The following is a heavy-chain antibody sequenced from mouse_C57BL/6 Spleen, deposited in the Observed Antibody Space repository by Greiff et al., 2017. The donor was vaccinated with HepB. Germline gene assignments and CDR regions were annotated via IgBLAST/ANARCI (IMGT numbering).Heavy chain of an antibody. CDR3: TRTVVKHFDV. CDR1: GYTFTDYE. D-gene: IGHD1-1*01. V-gene: IGHV1-15*01. Sequence: VQLQQSGAELVRPGASVTLSCKASGYTFTDYEMHWVKQTPVHGLEWIGAIDPETGGTAYNQKFKGKAILTADKSSSTAYMELRSLTSEDSAVYYCTRTVVKHFDVWGTGTTVTVSS. J-gene: IGHJ1*03. CDR2: IDPETGGT.